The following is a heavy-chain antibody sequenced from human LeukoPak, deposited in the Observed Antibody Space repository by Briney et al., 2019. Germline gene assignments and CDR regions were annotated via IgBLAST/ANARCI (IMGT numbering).Heavy chain of an antibody. CDR3: ARDQGTYYDILTGFIDY. J-gene: IGHJ4*02. Sequence: GRSLRLSCAVSGFTFSSYGMHWVRQAPGKGLEWVAVIWYDGSNKYYADSVKGRFTISRDNSKNTLYPQMNSLRAEDTAVYYCARDQGTYYDILTGFIDYWGQGSLVTVSS. CDR2: IWYDGSNK. V-gene: IGHV3-33*01. D-gene: IGHD3-9*01. CDR1: GFTFSSYG.